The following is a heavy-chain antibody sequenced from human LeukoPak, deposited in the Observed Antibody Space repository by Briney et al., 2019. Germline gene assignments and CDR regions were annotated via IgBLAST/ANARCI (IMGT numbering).Heavy chain of an antibody. CDR1: GASISSNNC. V-gene: IGHV4-4*02. D-gene: IGHD4-23*01. J-gene: IGHJ4*02. Sequence: SGALSLTCAVSGASISSNNCWTWVRPPPGKGLEWIGEIYDSGSTNYNPPLKSRVTISIDKSKKQFSLTLSSMTAADTAVYYCARNGGNSDFDYWGQGTLVTVSS. CDR2: IYDSGST. CDR3: ARNGGNSDFDY.